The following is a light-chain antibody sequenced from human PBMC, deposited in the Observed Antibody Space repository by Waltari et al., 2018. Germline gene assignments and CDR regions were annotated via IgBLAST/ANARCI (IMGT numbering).Light chain of an antibody. V-gene: IGKV3-20*01. J-gene: IGKJ1*01. CDR3: QHYVRLPAT. Sequence: EIVLTQSPGHLSLSPGERATLSCRASQSVRGSLAWYQQKAGQAPRLLIYGESSRATGIPDRFSGGGSGTDFSLTISRLEPEDFAVYYCQHYVRLPATFGQGTKVEI. CDR1: QSVRGS. CDR2: GES.